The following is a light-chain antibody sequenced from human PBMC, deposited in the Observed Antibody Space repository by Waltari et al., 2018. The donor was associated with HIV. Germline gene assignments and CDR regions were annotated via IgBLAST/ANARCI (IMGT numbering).Light chain of an antibody. CDR1: TPAVVGYNT. J-gene: IGLJ3*02. CDR3: SSYTSSTTWV. CDR2: EVS. Sequence: QSALTQPASVSGSPGHSLTISCTGTTPAVVGYNTVSWYQHPPGNAPKVMIYEVSNRPSGVSNRFSGSKSGNTASLTISGLQAEDEADYYCSSYTSSTTWVFGGGTKLTVL. V-gene: IGLV2-14*01.